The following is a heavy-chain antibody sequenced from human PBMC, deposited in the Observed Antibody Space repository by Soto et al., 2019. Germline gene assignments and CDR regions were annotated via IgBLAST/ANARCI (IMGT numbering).Heavy chain of an antibody. J-gene: IGHJ6*03. Sequence: SETLSLTCTVSGGSISRGGYYWGWIRPHPGKGLEWIGYIYYSGSTYYNPSLKSRVTISVDTSKNQFSLKLSSATAADTAVYYCASRAESGYSGYDHYYYYMDVWGKGTTVTVSS. V-gene: IGHV4-31*03. CDR2: IYYSGST. D-gene: IGHD5-12*01. CDR1: GGSISRGGYY. CDR3: ASRAESGYSGYDHYYYYMDV.